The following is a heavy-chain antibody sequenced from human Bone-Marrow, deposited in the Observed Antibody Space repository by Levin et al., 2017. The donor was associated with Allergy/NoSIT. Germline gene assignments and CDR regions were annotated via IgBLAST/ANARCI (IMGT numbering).Heavy chain of an antibody. CDR3: ARFTTPSKYYYYSLDV. D-gene: IGHD1-14*01. V-gene: IGHV3-23*01. CDR1: GFIFNNYA. J-gene: IGHJ6*03. Sequence: GGSLRLSCAASGFIFNNYALTWVRQAPGKGLEWVSAMSGSGGYTNYADSVKGRFIISRDTSKNTLYLQMNSLRAEDTAIYYCARFTTPSKYYYYSLDVWGKGTTVTVSS. CDR2: MSGSGGYT.